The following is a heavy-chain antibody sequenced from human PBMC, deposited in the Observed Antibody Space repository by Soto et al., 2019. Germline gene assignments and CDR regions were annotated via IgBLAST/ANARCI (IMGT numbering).Heavy chain of an antibody. J-gene: IGHJ3*02. CDR3: AQSIFYKLEPDAFDI. CDR2: ISAYNGNT. Sequence: QVQLVQSGAEVKKPGASVKVSCKASGYTFTSYGISWVRQAPGQGLEWMGWISAYNGNTNYVQKLQGRVTMTTDPSTSTAYMERRSLRSDDTAVYYCAQSIFYKLEPDAFDIWGQGTMVTDSS. V-gene: IGHV1-18*01. D-gene: IGHD1-1*01. CDR1: GYTFTSYG.